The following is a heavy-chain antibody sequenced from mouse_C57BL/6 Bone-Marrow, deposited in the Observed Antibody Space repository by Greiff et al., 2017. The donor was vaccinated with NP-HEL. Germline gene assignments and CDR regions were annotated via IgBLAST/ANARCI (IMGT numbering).Heavy chain of an antibody. CDR2: INPSNGGT. J-gene: IGHJ1*03. CDR3: ARGRTYDGYYLV. D-gene: IGHD2-3*01. CDR1: GYTFTSYW. Sequence: QVQLQQPGTELVKPGASVKLSCKASGYTFTSYWMHWVKQRPGQGLEWIGNINPSNGGTNYNEKFKSKATLTVDKSSSTAYMQLSGLTSEDSAVYYCARGRTYDGYYLVWGTGTTLTVSS. V-gene: IGHV1-53*01.